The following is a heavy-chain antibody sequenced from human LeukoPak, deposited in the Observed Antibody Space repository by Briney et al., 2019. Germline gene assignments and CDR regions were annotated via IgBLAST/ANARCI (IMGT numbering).Heavy chain of an antibody. CDR1: GGSVSSDSYF. CDR3: ARGQRRLQDY. V-gene: IGHV4-61*01. J-gene: IGHJ4*02. CDR2: IYYSGST. Sequence: SETLSLTCTVSGGSVSSDSYFWTWIRQPPGKGLEWIGYIYYSGSTHYNPSLKSRVTISLDTSKSQISLKLSSVTAADTAVYYCARGQRRLQDYWGQGTPVTVSS.